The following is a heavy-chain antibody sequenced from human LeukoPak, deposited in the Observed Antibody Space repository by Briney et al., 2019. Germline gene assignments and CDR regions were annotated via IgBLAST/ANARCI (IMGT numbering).Heavy chain of an antibody. Sequence: GGSLRLSCAASGFTFSSYWMSWVRQAPGKGLEWVANIKQDGSEKYYVDSVKGRFTISRDNAKNSLYLQMNSLRAEDTAVYYCARAIAVADQSAFDIWGQGTMVTVSS. V-gene: IGHV3-7*01. CDR1: GFTFSSYW. CDR2: IKQDGSEK. CDR3: ARAIAVADQSAFDI. D-gene: IGHD6-19*01. J-gene: IGHJ3*02.